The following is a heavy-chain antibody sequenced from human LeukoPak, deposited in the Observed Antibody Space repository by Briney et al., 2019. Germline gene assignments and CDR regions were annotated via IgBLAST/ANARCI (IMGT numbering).Heavy chain of an antibody. Sequence: GGSLRLSCAASGFTFSSYGMHWVRQAPGKGLEWVAVISYDGSNKYYADSVKGRFTISRDNSKNTLYLQMNSLRAEDTAVYYCAKDRDSSSWYEAYFQHWGQGTLVTVSS. CDR3: AKDRDSSSWYEAYFQH. J-gene: IGHJ1*01. D-gene: IGHD6-13*01. V-gene: IGHV3-30*18. CDR2: ISYDGSNK. CDR1: GFTFSSYG.